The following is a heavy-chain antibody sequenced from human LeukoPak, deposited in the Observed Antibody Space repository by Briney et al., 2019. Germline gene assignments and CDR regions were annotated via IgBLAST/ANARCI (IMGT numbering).Heavy chain of an antibody. Sequence: PGGSLRLSCAASGFTFSSYAMSWVRQAPGKGLEWVSAISGSGGSTYYADSVKGRFTISRDNSKNTLYLQMNSLRAEDTAVYYCAKSSGVRYYDSSGYFDYWGQGTLVTVSS. J-gene: IGHJ4*02. V-gene: IGHV3-23*01. CDR2: ISGSGGST. CDR3: AKSSGVRYYDSSGYFDY. CDR1: GFTFSSYA. D-gene: IGHD3-22*01.